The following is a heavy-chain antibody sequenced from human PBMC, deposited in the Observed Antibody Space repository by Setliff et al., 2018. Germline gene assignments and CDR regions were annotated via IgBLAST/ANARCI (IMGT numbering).Heavy chain of an antibody. CDR1: GGSISSHY. V-gene: IGHV4-59*11. Sequence: SETLSLTCTVSGGSISSHYWSWIRQPPGKGLEWIGYIYYSGSTNYNPSLKSRVTISVDTSKNQFSLKLSSVTAADTAVYYCARGGKILEWLYAHDYWGQGTLVTVSS. D-gene: IGHD3-3*01. CDR2: IYYSGST. CDR3: ARGGKILEWLYAHDY. J-gene: IGHJ4*02.